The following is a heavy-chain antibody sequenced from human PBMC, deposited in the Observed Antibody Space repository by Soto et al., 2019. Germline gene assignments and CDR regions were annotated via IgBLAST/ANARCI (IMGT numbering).Heavy chain of an antibody. Sequence: GGSLRVSCAASGFIFSSYSMNWVRQAPGKGLEWVSSISSSSSYIYYADSVKGRFTISRDNAKNSLYLQMNSLRAEDTAVYYCARDQPGYSYGYGLGYWGQGT. CDR1: GFIFSSYS. CDR3: ARDQPGYSYGYGLGY. J-gene: IGHJ4*02. CDR2: ISSSSSYI. D-gene: IGHD5-18*01. V-gene: IGHV3-21*01.